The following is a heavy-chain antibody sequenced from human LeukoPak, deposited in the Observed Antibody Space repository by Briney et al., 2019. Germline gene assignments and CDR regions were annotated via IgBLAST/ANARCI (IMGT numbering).Heavy chain of an antibody. Sequence: SETLSLTCTVSGGSISRYYWSWIRQPPGKGLEWIGYIHYSGSTNYNPSLKSRVTILVDTSKNQFSLKLSSVTAADTAVYYCARSGYTYGRFDYWGQGTLVTVSS. V-gene: IGHV4-59*12. D-gene: IGHD5-18*01. CDR1: GGSISRYY. CDR3: ARSGYTYGRFDY. CDR2: IHYSGST. J-gene: IGHJ4*02.